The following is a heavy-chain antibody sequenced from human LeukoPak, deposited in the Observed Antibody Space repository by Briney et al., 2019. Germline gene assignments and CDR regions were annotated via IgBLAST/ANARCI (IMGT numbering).Heavy chain of an antibody. V-gene: IGHV3-30-3*01. Sequence: PGGSLRLSCAASGFTFSSYAMHWVRQAPGKGLEWVAVISYDGSNKYYADSVKGRFTISRDNAKNSLYLQMNSLRAEDTAVYYCARGYSSRGDYWGQGTLVTVSS. J-gene: IGHJ4*02. CDR1: GFTFSSYA. CDR3: ARGYSSRGDY. D-gene: IGHD6-13*01. CDR2: ISYDGSNK.